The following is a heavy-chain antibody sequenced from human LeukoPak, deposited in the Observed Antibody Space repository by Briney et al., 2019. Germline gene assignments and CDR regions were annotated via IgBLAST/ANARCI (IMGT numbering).Heavy chain of an antibody. J-gene: IGHJ4*02. V-gene: IGHV1-18*01. D-gene: IGHD3-22*01. CDR2: ISAYNGNT. CDR1: GYTFTSYG. Sequence: ASVKVSCKASGYTFTSYGISWVRQAPGQGLEWMGWISAYNGNTNYAQKLQGRVTMTTDTSTSTAYMELRSLRSDDTAVYYCARGPYYYDSSGKPPFDYWGQGTLVSVSS. CDR3: ARGPYYYDSSGKPPFDY.